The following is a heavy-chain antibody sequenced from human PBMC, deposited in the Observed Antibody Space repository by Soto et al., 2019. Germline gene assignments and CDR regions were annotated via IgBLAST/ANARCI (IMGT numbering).Heavy chain of an antibody. Sequence: PSETLSLTCTVSGGSISSYYWSWIRQPPGKGLEWIGYIYYSGSTNYNPSLKSRVTISVDTSKNQFSLKLSSVTAADTAVYYCARAQVEQLALNYWGQGTLVTVS. CDR3: ARAQVEQLALNY. J-gene: IGHJ4*02. CDR2: IYYSGST. CDR1: GGSISSYY. D-gene: IGHD6-6*01. V-gene: IGHV4-59*01.